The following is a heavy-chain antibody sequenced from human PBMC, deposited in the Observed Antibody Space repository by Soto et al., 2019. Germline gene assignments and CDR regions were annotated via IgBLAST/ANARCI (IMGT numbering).Heavy chain of an antibody. CDR1: SGSLSGYY. J-gene: IGHJ3*02. Sequence: EPRSLTCVVDSGSLSGYYWSWIRQPPGKGLEWIGEINHSGSTNYNPSLKSRVTISVDTSKNQFSLKLSSVKAADTAVYYCARDWITIFGVVIDAFDIWGQGTMVTVSS. D-gene: IGHD3-3*01. CDR3: ARDWITIFGVVIDAFDI. V-gene: IGHV4-34*01. CDR2: INHSGST.